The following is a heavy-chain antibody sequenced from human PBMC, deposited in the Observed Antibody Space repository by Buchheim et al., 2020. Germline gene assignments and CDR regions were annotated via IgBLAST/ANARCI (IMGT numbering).Heavy chain of an antibody. D-gene: IGHD1/OR15-1a*01. CDR3: ARDRTSMDV. Sequence: EVQLVESGGGLVQPGGSLRLSCAASGLTFSTYSMNWVRQAPGKGLAWVSYISGSTTTIYYADSVRGRFTISRDNATNSLYLQMNSLRAEDTAVYYCARDRTSMDVWGRGTT. V-gene: IGHV3-48*01. CDR2: ISGSTTTI. J-gene: IGHJ6*02. CDR1: GLTFSTYS.